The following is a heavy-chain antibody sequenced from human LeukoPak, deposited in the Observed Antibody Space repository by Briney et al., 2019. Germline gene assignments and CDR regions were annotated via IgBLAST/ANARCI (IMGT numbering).Heavy chain of an antibody. Sequence: PGGSLRLSCAASGFTFDDYGMSWVRQAPGKGLEWVSGINWNGGSTGYADSVKGRFTISRDNAKNTLYLQMNSLRADDTAVYYCTRDPRNLGLDPWGQGSLVTVSS. D-gene: IGHD1-14*01. CDR3: TRDPRNLGLDP. CDR1: GFTFDDYG. J-gene: IGHJ5*02. CDR2: INWNGGST. V-gene: IGHV3-20*04.